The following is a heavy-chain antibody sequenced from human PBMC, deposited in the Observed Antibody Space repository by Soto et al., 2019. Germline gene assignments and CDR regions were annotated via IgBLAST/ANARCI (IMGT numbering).Heavy chain of an antibody. CDR1: GGSISSSSYY. CDR3: ARHPRSYGSSTSCYFY. V-gene: IGHV4-39*01. D-gene: IGHD2-2*01. CDR2: IYYSGST. Sequence: QRELQESGPGLVKHSETLSRTCTVSGGSISSSSYYWGWIRQPPGKGLEWIGSIYYSGSTYYNPSLKSRVTISVDTSKNQFSLKLSSVSAADTAVYYCARHPRSYGSSTSCYFYWGQGTLVTVSS. J-gene: IGHJ4*02.